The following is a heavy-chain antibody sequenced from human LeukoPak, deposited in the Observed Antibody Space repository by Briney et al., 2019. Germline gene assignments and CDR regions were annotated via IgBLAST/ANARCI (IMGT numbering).Heavy chain of an antibody. D-gene: IGHD5-24*01. J-gene: IGHJ6*02. CDR1: GFTFSSYG. Sequence: GGSLRLSCAASGFTFSSYGMHWVRQAPGKGLEWVAFIRYDGSNKYYADSVKGRFTISRDNSKNTLYLQMNSLRAEDTAVYYCANIRSGDGRDEYYYYYYGMDVWGQGTTVTVSS. CDR2: IRYDGSNK. V-gene: IGHV3-30*02. CDR3: ANIRSGDGRDEYYYYYYGMDV.